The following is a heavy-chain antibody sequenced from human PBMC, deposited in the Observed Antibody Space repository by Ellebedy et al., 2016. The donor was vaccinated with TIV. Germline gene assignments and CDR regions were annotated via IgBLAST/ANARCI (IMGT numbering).Heavy chain of an antibody. CDR3: ARDRGCSSSSCYEEYFDY. CDR2: SYASGSP. Sequence: SETLSLTXTVPGGSINSGDYYWSWIRQPAGKGLEWIGRSYASGSPNYNPSLRSRVTMSVDTSRNQFSLQMRSTTAADTAMYYCARDRGCSSSSCYEEYFDYWGQGLRVTVSS. CDR1: GGSINSGDYY. D-gene: IGHD2-2*01. V-gene: IGHV4-61*02. J-gene: IGHJ4*02.